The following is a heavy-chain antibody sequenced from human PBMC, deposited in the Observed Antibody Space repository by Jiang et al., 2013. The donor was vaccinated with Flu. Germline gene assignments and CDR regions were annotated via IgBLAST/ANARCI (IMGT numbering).Heavy chain of an antibody. CDR3: ARGPTVNANYYGMDV. Sequence: ALLKPSETLSLTCAVYGGSFSGYYWSWIRQPPGKGLEWIGEINHSGSTNYNPSLKSRVTISVDTSKNQFSLKLSSVTAADTAVYYCARGPTVNANYYGMDVWGQGTTVTVSS. CDR2: INHSGST. D-gene: IGHD4-11*01. CDR1: GGSFSGYY. J-gene: IGHJ6*02. V-gene: IGHV4-34*01.